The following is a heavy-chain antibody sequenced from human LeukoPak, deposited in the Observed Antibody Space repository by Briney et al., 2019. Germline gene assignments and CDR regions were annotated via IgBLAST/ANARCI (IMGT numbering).Heavy chain of an antibody. Sequence: ASVKVSCMASGYVFTNYGINWVRRALGQGLEWMGWITAYNDNTREAQKFQGRVTMTTDTSTRTAYMELRSLRSDDTAVYYCARDLYSGSFLANYWGQGTLVTVSS. J-gene: IGHJ4*02. CDR2: ITAYNDNT. D-gene: IGHD1-26*01. V-gene: IGHV1-18*01. CDR3: ARDLYSGSFLANY. CDR1: GYVFTNYG.